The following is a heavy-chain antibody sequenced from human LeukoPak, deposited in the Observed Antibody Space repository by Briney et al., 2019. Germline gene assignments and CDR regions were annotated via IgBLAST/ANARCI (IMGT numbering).Heavy chain of an antibody. CDR1: GGSISSTTYY. CDR2: IYNSGRT. Sequence: PSETLSLTCTVSGGSISSTTYYWGWIRQPPGKGLEWIGSIYNSGRTYYSPSLKSRVTISVDTSKNQFSLKLGSMTAADTAVYYCARDRWQNWFDPWGQGTLVTVSS. CDR3: ARDRWQNWFDP. J-gene: IGHJ5*02. D-gene: IGHD3-16*02. V-gene: IGHV4-39*07.